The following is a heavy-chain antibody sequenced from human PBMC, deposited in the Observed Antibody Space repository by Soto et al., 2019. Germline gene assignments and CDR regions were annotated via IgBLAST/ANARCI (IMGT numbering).Heavy chain of an antibody. J-gene: IGHJ4*02. V-gene: IGHV3-23*01. CDR3: AKSGEKYYDSSGNDY. CDR2: ISGSGGST. D-gene: IGHD3-22*01. Sequence: WVRQAPGKGLEWVSAISGSGGSTYYADSVKGRFTISRDNSKNTLYLQMNSLRAEDTAVYYCAKSGEKYYDSSGNDYWGQGTLVTVSS.